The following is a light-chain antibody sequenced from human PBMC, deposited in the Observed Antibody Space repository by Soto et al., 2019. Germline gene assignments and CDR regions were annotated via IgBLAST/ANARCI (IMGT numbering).Light chain of an antibody. Sequence: DIQMTQSPSSLSASVGDRVTITCRASQSINSYLNWYQQKPGKAPELLIYAASSLQSGVPSRFSGSGSGTDFTLTISSLQPEDFATYYCQQSSTTPWTFGQGPKVEVK. CDR2: AAS. CDR3: QQSSTTPWT. CDR1: QSINSY. V-gene: IGKV1-39*01. J-gene: IGKJ1*01.